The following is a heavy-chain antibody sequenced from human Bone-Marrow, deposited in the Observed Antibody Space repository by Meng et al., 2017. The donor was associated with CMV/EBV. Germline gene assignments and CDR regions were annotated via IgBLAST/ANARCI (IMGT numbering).Heavy chain of an antibody. D-gene: IGHD5-24*01. Sequence: KASGYSMTSYYVESGRQAPGQGLSSRGRSNPGDSGTAYGRMFRGRVNVDKDTSTRTVNMGLSNIRAEDSAMYYCAREPGHGARYFDYWGQGTLVTVSS. CDR1: GYSMTSYY. CDR3: AREPGHGARYFDY. V-gene: IGHV1-46*01. CDR2: SNPGDSGT. J-gene: IGHJ4*02.